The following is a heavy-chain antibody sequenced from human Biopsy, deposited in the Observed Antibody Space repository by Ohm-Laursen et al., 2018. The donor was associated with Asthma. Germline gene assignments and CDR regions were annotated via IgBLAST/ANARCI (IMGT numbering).Heavy chain of an antibody. J-gene: IGHJ4*02. Sequence: SLRLSCSASGFPFSDYYMSWIRQAPGKGLEWVSAISGSGGSTYYADSVKGRFTISRDKSKNTLYMQMNSLRAEDTAVYYCAKRGSYFDYWGQGTLVTVSS. V-gene: IGHV3-23*01. CDR2: ISGSGGST. CDR3: AKRGSYFDY. D-gene: IGHD1-26*01. CDR1: GFPFSDYY.